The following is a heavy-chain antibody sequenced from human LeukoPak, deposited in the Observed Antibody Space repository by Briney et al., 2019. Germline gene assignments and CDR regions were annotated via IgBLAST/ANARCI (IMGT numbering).Heavy chain of an antibody. J-gene: IGHJ4*02. D-gene: IGHD4-17*01. CDR3: ARDYDGYDDYRKWDY. V-gene: IGHV1-2*02. CDR1: GYTFTDYY. Sequence: ASVKVSCKVSGYTFTDYYMHWVRQAPGQGLEWIAWIHLKSGGTRCAQNFQGRVTMTRDTSTSTAFMEVSRLRSDDTAVYYCARDYDGYDDYRKWDYWGQGTLVTVSS. CDR2: IHLKSGGT.